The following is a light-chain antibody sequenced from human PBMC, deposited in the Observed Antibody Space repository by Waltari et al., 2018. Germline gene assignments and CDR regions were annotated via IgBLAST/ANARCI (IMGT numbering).Light chain of an antibody. V-gene: IGLV3-21*03. J-gene: IGLJ2*01. Sequence: SYVLTQPPSVSVAPGKTARISCAAQHLRDKTVYWYQQKPGQAPVVVIHDSTVRPSGIPDRFSGSDPATLTIARVEAGDEADYYCQVWDDTRDQPVFGGGTRLTVL. CDR3: QVWDDTRDQPV. CDR2: DST. CDR1: HLRDKT.